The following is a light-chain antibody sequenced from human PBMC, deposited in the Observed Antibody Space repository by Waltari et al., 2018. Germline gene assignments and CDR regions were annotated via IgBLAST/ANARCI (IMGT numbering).Light chain of an antibody. CDR3: QVWDKTTGV. Sequence: SYEVTQPLSVSGSPGQTARITGSGAQLGDKSVCWYQQKPAHSPVLVIYRNTKRPPGIPERSSGSTSGNTATLTISGTPALDEADYYRQVWDKTTGVFGTGTKVTVL. V-gene: IGLV3-1*01. CDR2: RNT. J-gene: IGLJ1*01. CDR1: QLGDKS.